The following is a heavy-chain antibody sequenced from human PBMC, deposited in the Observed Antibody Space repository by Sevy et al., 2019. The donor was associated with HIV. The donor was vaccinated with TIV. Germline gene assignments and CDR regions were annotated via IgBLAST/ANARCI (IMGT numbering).Heavy chain of an antibody. CDR1: GFTFSAYW. Sequence: GESLKISCAASGFTFSAYWMSWVRQVPGKGLEWVANIKEDGSEEHYVASVKGRFSISRDNAKKSLFLQMNSLRAEDTAVYFCAREHITIRANYYYYGMDVWGQGTTVTVSS. CDR3: AREHITIRANYYYYGMDV. CDR2: IKEDGSEE. J-gene: IGHJ6*02. D-gene: IGHD3-3*02. V-gene: IGHV3-7*01.